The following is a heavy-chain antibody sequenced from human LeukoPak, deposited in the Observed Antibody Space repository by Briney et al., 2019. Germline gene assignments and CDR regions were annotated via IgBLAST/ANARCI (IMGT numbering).Heavy chain of an antibody. CDR1: GFTFSSYG. D-gene: IGHD3-16*02. Sequence: PGGSLRLSCAASGFTFSSYGMHWVRQAPGKGLEWVAVIWYDGSNKYYADSVKGRFTISRDNSKNTLYLQMNSLRAEDTAVYYCAREGIYDYVWGSYRYPIDYWGQGTLVTVSS. CDR3: AREGIYDYVWGSYRYPIDY. V-gene: IGHV3-33*01. J-gene: IGHJ4*02. CDR2: IWYDGSNK.